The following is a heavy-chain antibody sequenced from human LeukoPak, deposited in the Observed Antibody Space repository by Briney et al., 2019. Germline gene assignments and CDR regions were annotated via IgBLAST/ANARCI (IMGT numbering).Heavy chain of an antibody. J-gene: IGHJ6*02. CDR1: GGSISSGGYY. V-gene: IGHV4-31*03. Sequence: SETLSLTCTVSGGSISSGGYYWSWIRQHPGKGLEWIGYIYYSGSTYYNPSLKSRVTISVDTSKNQFSLKLSSVTAADTAVYYCARELSDGMDVWGQGTTVTVSS. CDR3: ARELSDGMDV. CDR2: IYYSGST.